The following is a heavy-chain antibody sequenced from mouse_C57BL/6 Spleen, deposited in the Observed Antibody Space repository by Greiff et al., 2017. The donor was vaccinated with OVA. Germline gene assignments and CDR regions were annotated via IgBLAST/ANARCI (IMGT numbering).Heavy chain of an antibody. D-gene: IGHD2-4*01. CDR2: IYPGSGNT. CDR3: ASSYDYGVFAY. J-gene: IGHJ3*01. CDR1: GYTFTDYY. V-gene: IGHV1-76*01. Sequence: QVQLQQSGAELVRPGASVKLSCKASGYTFTDYYINWVKQRPGQGLEWIARIYPGSGNTYYNEKFKGKATLTAEKSSSTAYMQLSSLTSEDSAVYFCASSYDYGVFAYWGQGTLVTVSA.